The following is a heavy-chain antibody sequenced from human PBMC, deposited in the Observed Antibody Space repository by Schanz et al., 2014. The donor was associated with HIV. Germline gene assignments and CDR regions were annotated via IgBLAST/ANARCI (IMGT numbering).Heavy chain of an antibody. CDR1: GFTITSYG. CDR2: ISWHGYTV. D-gene: IGHD3-10*01. Sequence: VQLVESGGGLVQPGGSLRLSCAVSGFTITSYGMSWVRQAPGKGLEWVAGISWHGYTVGYADSVKGRFTISRDNGKNSLFLQMNSLRAEDTAVYYCARLRGFLWFGDHPYSFDYWGQGTLVTVSS. V-gene: IGHV3-20*04. J-gene: IGHJ4*02. CDR3: ARLRGFLWFGDHPYSFDY.